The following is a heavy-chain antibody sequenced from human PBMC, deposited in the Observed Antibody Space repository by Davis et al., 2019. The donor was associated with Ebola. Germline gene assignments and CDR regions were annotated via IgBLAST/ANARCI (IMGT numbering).Heavy chain of an antibody. CDR3: ASLVVVPAHRYGMDV. V-gene: IGHV3-21*04. J-gene: IGHJ6*02. CDR2: INGDGSTR. Sequence: PGGSLRLSCAASGFTFSRYSMNWVRQAPGKGLEWVSRINGDGSTRNYADSVKGRFTISRDNAKNSLYLQMNSLRAEDTAVYYCASLVVVPAHRYGMDVWGQGTTVTVSS. CDR1: GFTFSRYS. D-gene: IGHD2-2*01.